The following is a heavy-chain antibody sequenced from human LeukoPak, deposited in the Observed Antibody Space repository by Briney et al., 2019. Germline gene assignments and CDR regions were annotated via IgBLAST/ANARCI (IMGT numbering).Heavy chain of an antibody. J-gene: IGHJ4*02. Sequence: PGRSLRLSCAASGFTFSSYAMHWVRQAPGKGLEWVSAISGSGAATYYADSVKGRFTISRDNSKNTLYLQMNSLRPEDTAVYYCAKDREYSGSYPHDFDYWGQGILVTVSS. D-gene: IGHD1-26*01. CDR2: ISGSGAAT. CDR3: AKDREYSGSYPHDFDY. CDR1: GFTFSSYA. V-gene: IGHV3-23*01.